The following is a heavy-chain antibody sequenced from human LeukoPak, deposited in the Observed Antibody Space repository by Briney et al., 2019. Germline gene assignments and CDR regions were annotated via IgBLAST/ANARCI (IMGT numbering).Heavy chain of an antibody. V-gene: IGHV3-30*02. CDR2: IRYDGSNK. Sequence: GGSLRLSCAASGFNFNYYGMHWVRQAPGKGLEWVAFIRYDGSNKYYADSVKGRFTISRDNSENTLYLQMNSLRAEDTALYYCARAKDVSSWLDYWGQGTLVTVSS. CDR1: GFNFNYYG. CDR3: ARAKDVSSWLDY. J-gene: IGHJ4*02. D-gene: IGHD6-13*01.